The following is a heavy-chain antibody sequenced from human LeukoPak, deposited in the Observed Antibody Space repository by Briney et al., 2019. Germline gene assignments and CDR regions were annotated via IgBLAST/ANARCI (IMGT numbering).Heavy chain of an antibody. V-gene: IGHV4-59*11. Sequence: SETLSLTCTVSGGSISSHYWSWIRQPPGKGLEWIGYIFYSGTTNYNPSLKSRVTISVDTSKNQFSLKLSSVTAADTAVYYCARDGPAQMVDFDYWGQGTLVTVSS. J-gene: IGHJ4*02. CDR3: ARDGPAQMVDFDY. CDR2: IFYSGTT. D-gene: IGHD3-10*01. CDR1: GGSISSHY.